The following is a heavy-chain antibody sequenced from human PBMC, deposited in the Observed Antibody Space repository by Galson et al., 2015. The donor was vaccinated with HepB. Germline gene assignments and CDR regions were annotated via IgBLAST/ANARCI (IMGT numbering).Heavy chain of an antibody. CDR1: GGTFSSYA. CDR2: IIPIFGIA. Sequence: SVKVSCKASGGTFSSYAISWVRQAPGQGLEWMGGIIPIFGIANYAQKFQGRVTITADESTSTAYMELGSLRSEDTAVYYCASLTQGVLAVAGTSYYYGMDVWGQGTTVTVSS. V-gene: IGHV1-69*13. CDR3: ASLTQGVLAVAGTSYYYGMDV. J-gene: IGHJ6*02. D-gene: IGHD6-19*01.